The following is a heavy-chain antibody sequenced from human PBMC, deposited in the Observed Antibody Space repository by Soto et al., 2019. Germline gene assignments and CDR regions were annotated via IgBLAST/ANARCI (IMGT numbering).Heavy chain of an antibody. Sequence: EVQLVESGGGLVKPGGSLRLSCAASGFTFSLYSMIWVRQAPGKGLEWVASITSSSSYVYYEDSLKGRFTISRDNAKNCLFLQLDSLRAEYTAVYFCVRARSTDSRPDYWGQGTLVTVSS. D-gene: IGHD3-22*01. V-gene: IGHV3-21*01. J-gene: IGHJ4*02. CDR2: ITSSSSYV. CDR3: VRARSTDSRPDY. CDR1: GFTFSLYS.